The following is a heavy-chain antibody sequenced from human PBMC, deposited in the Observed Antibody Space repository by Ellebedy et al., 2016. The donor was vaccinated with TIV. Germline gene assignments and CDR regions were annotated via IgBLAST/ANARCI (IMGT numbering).Heavy chain of an antibody. CDR2: IYYSGST. D-gene: IGHD2-15*01. V-gene: IGHV4-39*01. CDR3: ARGVSCSGGTCYSGDWFDP. Sequence: MPSETLSLTCTVSGGSISNGNYYWSWIRQPPGKGLEWIGYIYYSGSTYYNPSLKSRVTISVDTSTNQFSLKLSSVTAADTAVYYCARGVSCSGGTCYSGDWFDPWGQGTLVTVSS. J-gene: IGHJ5*02. CDR1: GGSISNGNYY.